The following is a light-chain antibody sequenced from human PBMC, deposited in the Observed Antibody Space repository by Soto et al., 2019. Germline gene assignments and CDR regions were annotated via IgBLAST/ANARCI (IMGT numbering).Light chain of an antibody. CDR1: SSNIGAGYD. J-gene: IGLJ1*01. V-gene: IGLV1-40*01. CDR3: QSYDSSLPYV. CDR2: GNS. Sequence: QSVLTQAPSVSGAPGQRVTISCTGSSSNIGAGYDVHWYQQLPGTAPKLLIYGNSNRPSGVPDRFSGSKSGTSASLAITGLQDEDEADYYCQSYDSSLPYVFGTGTKLTVL.